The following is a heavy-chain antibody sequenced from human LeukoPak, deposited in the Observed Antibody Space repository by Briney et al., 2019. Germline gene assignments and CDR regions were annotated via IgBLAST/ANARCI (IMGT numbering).Heavy chain of an antibody. J-gene: IGHJ4*02. D-gene: IGHD5-24*01. Sequence: SETLSLTCAVYGGSFSGYYWSWIRQPPGKGLEWIGEINHSGSTNYNPSLKSRVTISVDTSKNQFSLKLSSVTAADTAVYYCARVPRDGYNSYYFDYWGQGTLVTVSS. CDR3: ARVPRDGYNSYYFDY. CDR1: GGSFSGYY. V-gene: IGHV4-34*01. CDR2: INHSGST.